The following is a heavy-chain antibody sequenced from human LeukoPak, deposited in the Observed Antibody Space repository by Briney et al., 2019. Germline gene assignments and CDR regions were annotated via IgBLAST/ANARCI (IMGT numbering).Heavy chain of an antibody. CDR2: INPNSGGT. Sequence: ASVKVSCKASGYTCTGYYMHWVRQAPGQGLEWMGWINPNSGGTNYAQKFQGRVTMTRDTSISTAYMELSRLRSDDTAVYYCARGKHYDSSGYRPRGFDYWGQGTLVTVSS. CDR3: ARGKHYDSSGYRPRGFDY. CDR1: GYTCTGYY. J-gene: IGHJ4*02. V-gene: IGHV1-2*02. D-gene: IGHD3-22*01.